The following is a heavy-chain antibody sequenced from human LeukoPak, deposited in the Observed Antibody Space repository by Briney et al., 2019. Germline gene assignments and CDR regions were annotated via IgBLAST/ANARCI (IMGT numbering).Heavy chain of an antibody. J-gene: IGHJ4*02. CDR3: AKGLGFMPQFDY. CDR1: GFTFTTEA. CDR2: ISDDGRTT. D-gene: IGHD6-19*01. V-gene: IGHV3-23*01. Sequence: GGSLGLSCAASGFTFTTEAMTWVRQAPGKGLEWVSTISDDGRTTYYADSVKGRFTISRDNSKNIVYLQMNSLRAEDTAFYYCAKGLGFMPQFDYWGQGTLVAVSS.